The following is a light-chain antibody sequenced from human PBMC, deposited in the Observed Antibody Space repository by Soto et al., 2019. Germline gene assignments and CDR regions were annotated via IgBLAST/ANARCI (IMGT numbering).Light chain of an antibody. CDR2: GAS. CDR3: HQYGTVPLT. J-gene: IGKJ4*01. V-gene: IGKV3-20*01. Sequence: EIVLTQSPGTLSLSPGERATLSCRADQSVSGSLLAWYQQKPGQAPRLLIYGASNRATGIPDRFSGSGSGTDFTLTISRLEAEDFVVYYCHQYGTVPLTFGGGTKVEI. CDR1: QSVSGSL.